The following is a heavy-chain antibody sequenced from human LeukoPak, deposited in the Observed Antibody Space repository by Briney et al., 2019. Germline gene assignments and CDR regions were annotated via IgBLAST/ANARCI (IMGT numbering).Heavy chain of an antibody. D-gene: IGHD3-22*01. CDR3: ARMDYYDSSGYSYNFDY. CDR2: IYPGDSDT. Sequence: GESLKISCKGSGYSFTSYWIGWVRQMPGKGLEWMGTIYPGDSDTRYSPSFQGQVTISADKSISTAYLQWSSLKASDTAMYYCARMDYYDSSGYSYNFDYWGQGTLVTVSS. J-gene: IGHJ4*02. V-gene: IGHV5-51*01. CDR1: GYSFTSYW.